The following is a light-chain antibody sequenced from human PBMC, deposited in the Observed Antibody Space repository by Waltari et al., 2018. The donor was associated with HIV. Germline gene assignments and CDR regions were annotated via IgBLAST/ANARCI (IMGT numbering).Light chain of an antibody. Sequence: DIQMTQSPSSLSASVGDRVTITCRASQDIRNFLNWYQQKSGKAPDLLISDASKLETGVPARFSGSGSGTEYTLTINNRQREDLATDYWQQYEILPITFGGGTKVEV. CDR2: DAS. J-gene: IGKJ4*01. CDR1: QDIRNF. CDR3: QQYEILPIT. V-gene: IGKV1-33*01.